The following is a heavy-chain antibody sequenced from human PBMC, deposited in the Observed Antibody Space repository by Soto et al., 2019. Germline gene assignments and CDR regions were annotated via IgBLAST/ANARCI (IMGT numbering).Heavy chain of an antibody. D-gene: IGHD6-19*01. V-gene: IGHV1-8*01. J-gene: IGHJ3*02. CDR2: MNPNSGKT. CDR1: GYTFNRHD. CDR3: AREGLYGSIQDNTFDI. Sequence: QVQLVQSGAEVKRSGASVRISCKASGYTFNRHDINWVRQATGQGPEWIGWMNPNSGKTGYAQKFQGRDTMTRDSSITTANMDLSSLTSDDTAIYYCAREGLYGSIQDNTFDIWGQGTMVSVSS.